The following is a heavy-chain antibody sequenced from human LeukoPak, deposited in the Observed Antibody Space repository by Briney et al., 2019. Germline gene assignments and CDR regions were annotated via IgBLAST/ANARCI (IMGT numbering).Heavy chain of an antibody. Sequence: GGSLRLSCAASGFTFSSYAMSWVLQAPGKGLEWVSAIRGSGGSTYYADSVKGRFTISRDNSKNTLYLQMNSLRAEDTAVYYCATVPAAILHYWGQGTLVTVSS. V-gene: IGHV3-23*01. J-gene: IGHJ4*02. CDR1: GFTFSSYA. CDR3: ATVPAAILHY. CDR2: IRGSGGST. D-gene: IGHD2-2*02.